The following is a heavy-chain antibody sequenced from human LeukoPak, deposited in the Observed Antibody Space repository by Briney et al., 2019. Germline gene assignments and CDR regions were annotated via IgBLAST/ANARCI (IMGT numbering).Heavy chain of an antibody. CDR1: GGSISSGSYY. CDR3: ARDLVSRSSSWYDAFDI. CDR2: IYTSGST. D-gene: IGHD6-13*01. V-gene: IGHV4-61*02. Sequence: SETLSLTCTVSGGSISSGSYYWSWIRQPAGKGLEWIVRIYTSGSTNYNPSLKSRVTISVDTSKNQFSLKLSSVTAADTAVYYCARDLVSRSSSWYDAFDIWGQGTMVTVSS. J-gene: IGHJ3*02.